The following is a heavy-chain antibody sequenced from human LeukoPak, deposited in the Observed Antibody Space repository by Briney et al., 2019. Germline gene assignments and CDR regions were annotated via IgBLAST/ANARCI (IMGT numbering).Heavy chain of an antibody. CDR2: ISYDGSKK. J-gene: IGHJ3*02. V-gene: IGHV3-30-3*01. CDR1: GFTFSSYA. CDR3: ARVDVVTVGKNAFDI. D-gene: IGHD4-23*01. Sequence: GGSLRLSCAASGFTFSSYAMHWVRQAPGKGLEWVAVISYDGSKKYSADSVKGRFTISRDNSKNTLYLQMNSLRAEDTAVYYCARVDVVTVGKNAFDIWGQGTMVTVSS.